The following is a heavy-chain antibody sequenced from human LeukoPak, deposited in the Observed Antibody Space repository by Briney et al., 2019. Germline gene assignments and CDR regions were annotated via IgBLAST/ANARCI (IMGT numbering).Heavy chain of an antibody. V-gene: IGHV4-39*01. D-gene: IGHD2/OR15-2a*01. CDR1: GGSLSSSSYY. CDR2: IFYIGST. Sequence: SETLSLTCTLSGGSLSSSSYYWGWLRQPAGRGREWLGSIFYIGSTYYNPSLKGRVTISVHTSKNQFSLTLSSVTAAGRAVYSCAAQILLCHYYWGQGALVTVSS. CDR3: AAQILLCHYY. J-gene: IGHJ4*02.